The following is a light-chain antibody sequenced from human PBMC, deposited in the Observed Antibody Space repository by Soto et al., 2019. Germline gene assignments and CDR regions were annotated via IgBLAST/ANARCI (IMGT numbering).Light chain of an antibody. CDR2: DAS. V-gene: IGKV3-11*01. J-gene: IGKJ1*01. CDR3: QKRSNWPST. CDR1: QSVSSY. Sequence: EIVLTQSPATLSLSPGERATLSCRASQSVSSYLAWYQQKPGQAPRLLIYDASNRATGIPARFSGSGSGTDFTITISSLEPEDFAVFYCQKRSNWPSTFGQGTKVEIK.